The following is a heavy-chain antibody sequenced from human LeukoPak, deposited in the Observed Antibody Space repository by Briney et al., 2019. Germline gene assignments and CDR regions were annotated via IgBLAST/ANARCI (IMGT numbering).Heavy chain of an antibody. CDR3: ARGYSSSWLSP. Sequence: SETPSPTCTVSGGSISSYYWSWIREPPGKGMEWIGYIYYSGSTNYNPSLKSRVTISVDTSKNQFSLKLSSVTAADTAVYYCARGYSSSWLSPWGQGTLVTVSS. V-gene: IGHV4-59*01. CDR1: GGSISSYY. D-gene: IGHD6-13*01. CDR2: IYYSGST. J-gene: IGHJ5*02.